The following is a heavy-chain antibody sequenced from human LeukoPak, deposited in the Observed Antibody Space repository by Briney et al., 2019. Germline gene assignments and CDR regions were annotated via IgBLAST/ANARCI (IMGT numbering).Heavy chain of an antibody. D-gene: IGHD3-10*01. J-gene: IGHJ6*02. Sequence: GGSLRLSCAASGFTFSSYEMNWVRQAPGKGLEWVAVIWYDGSNKYYADSVKGRFTISRDNSKNTLYLQMNSLRAEDTAVYYCARGLWFGELLYGMDVWGQGTTVTVSS. CDR2: IWYDGSNK. CDR3: ARGLWFGELLYGMDV. V-gene: IGHV3-33*08. CDR1: GFTFSSYE.